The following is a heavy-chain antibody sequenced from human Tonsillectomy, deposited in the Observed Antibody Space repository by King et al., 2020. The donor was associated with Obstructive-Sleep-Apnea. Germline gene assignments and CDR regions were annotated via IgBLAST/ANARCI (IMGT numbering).Heavy chain of an antibody. V-gene: IGHV1-18*01. CDR1: GYTFTTYG. CDR2: ISPYNGNT. Sequence: QLVQSGAEVKKPGASVKVSCKASGYTFTTYGINWVRQSPGQGLEWMGWISPYNGNTNYAQKLQGRVTLDTDTSTSTAYMELRCLRSDDTAVYFCVRSSGINSGYYQDYWGQGTLVTVSS. J-gene: IGHJ4*02. CDR3: VRSSGINSGYYQDY. D-gene: IGHD3-22*01.